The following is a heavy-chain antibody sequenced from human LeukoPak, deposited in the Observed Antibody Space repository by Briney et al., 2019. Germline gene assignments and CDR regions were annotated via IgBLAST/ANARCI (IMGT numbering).Heavy chain of an antibody. CDR3: ARPGIAAADLNWFDP. Sequence: SVKVSCKASGGTFSSYTISWVRQAPGQGLEWMGRIIPILGIANYARKFQGRVTITADKSTSTAYMELSSLRSEDTAVYYCARPGIAAADLNWFDPWGQGTLVTVSS. CDR1: GGTFSSYT. CDR2: IIPILGIA. V-gene: IGHV1-69*02. J-gene: IGHJ5*02. D-gene: IGHD6-13*01.